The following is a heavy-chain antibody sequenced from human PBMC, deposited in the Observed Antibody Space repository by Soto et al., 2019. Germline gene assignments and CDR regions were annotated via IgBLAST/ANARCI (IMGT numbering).Heavy chain of an antibody. CDR3: ARVGIAARTWFDY. V-gene: IGHV1-2*04. J-gene: IGHJ4*02. Sequence: QVQLVQSGADVKKPGASVNVSCKASGYTFTGYYMHWVRQAPGQGLEWMGWINPNSGGTNYAQKLQGWATMTRDTSISTAYMELSRLRSNDTAVYYCARVGIAARTWFDYWGQGTLVTVSS. CDR2: INPNSGGT. CDR1: GYTFTGYY. D-gene: IGHD6-6*01.